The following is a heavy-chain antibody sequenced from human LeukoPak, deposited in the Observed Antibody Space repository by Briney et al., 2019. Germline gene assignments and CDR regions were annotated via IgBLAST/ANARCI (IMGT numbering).Heavy chain of an antibody. CDR1: GGSISSTSYY. Sequence: PAETLSLTCTVSGGSISSTSYYWGWIRQPPGKGLEWIGTINYSGSTYYNPSLKSRVTISVDTSKNQISLKLNSVTAADTAMYYCARHGDLLSPFQTWGQATLVTV. J-gene: IGHJ5*02. CDR3: ARHGDLLSPFQT. V-gene: IGHV4-39*01. CDR2: INYSGST. D-gene: IGHD2-21*02.